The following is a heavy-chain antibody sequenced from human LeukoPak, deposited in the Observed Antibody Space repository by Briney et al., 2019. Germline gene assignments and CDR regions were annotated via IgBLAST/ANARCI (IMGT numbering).Heavy chain of an antibody. CDR2: IIPIFGTA. J-gene: IGHJ6*02. CDR3: ASEQLVTIPHYYYYYGMDV. V-gene: IGHV1-69*13. CDR1: GGTFSSYA. Sequence: ASVKVSCKASGGTFSSYAISCVRQAPGQGLEWMGGIIPIFGTANYAQKFQGRVTITADESTSTAYMELSSLRSEDTAVYYCASEQLVTIPHYYYYYGMDVWGQGTTVTVSS. D-gene: IGHD6-13*01.